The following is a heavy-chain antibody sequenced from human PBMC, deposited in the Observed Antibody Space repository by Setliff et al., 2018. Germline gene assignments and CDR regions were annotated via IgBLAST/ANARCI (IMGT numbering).Heavy chain of an antibody. J-gene: IGHJ4*02. CDR1: GFAFSTYS. Sequence: PGGSLRLSCAASGFAFSTYSMNWVRQAPGKGLEWVSTINSGSDFIYYADSVRGRFTISRDNTKNSLYLQMKSLRAEDTATYYCAKDDQIRGHNLDYWGQGTLVTVSS. D-gene: IGHD3-10*01. CDR2: INSGSDFI. CDR3: AKDDQIRGHNLDY. V-gene: IGHV3-21*04.